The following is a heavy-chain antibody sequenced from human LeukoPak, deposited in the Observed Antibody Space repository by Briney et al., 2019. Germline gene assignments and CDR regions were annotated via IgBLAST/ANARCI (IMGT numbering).Heavy chain of an antibody. V-gene: IGHV3-21*01. CDR3: ARVRSSSCFSVDY. D-gene: IGHD2-2*01. J-gene: IGHJ4*02. CDR1: GFTVSSNY. Sequence: PGGSLRLSCAASGFTVSSNYMNWVRQAPGKGLEWVSSIDSSGSKIYYADSVKGRFTISRDNAKNSLYLQMNSLRDEDTAVYYCARVRSSSCFSVDYWGQGTLVTVSS. CDR2: IDSSGSKI.